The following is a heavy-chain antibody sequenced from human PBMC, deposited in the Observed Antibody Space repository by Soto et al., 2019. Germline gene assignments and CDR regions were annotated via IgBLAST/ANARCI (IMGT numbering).Heavy chain of an antibody. V-gene: IGHV3-30*18. D-gene: IGHD1-1*01. CDR2: ITYEGRNK. CDR3: AKARGANNWANYYGLEG. Sequence: PGWSLRLSCAASGFIFADYGMHLVRQAPGKGLEWVALITYEGRNKYYADAVKGRFTISRDNAKNMVSLQTDSLRAEETAVYYCAKARGANNWANYYGLEGWGKGTKVTVSS. J-gene: IGHJ6*04. CDR1: GFIFADYG.